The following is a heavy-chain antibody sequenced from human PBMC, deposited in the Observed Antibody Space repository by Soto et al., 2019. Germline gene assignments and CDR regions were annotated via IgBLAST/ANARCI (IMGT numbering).Heavy chain of an antibody. Sequence: ASVKVSCKASGYTFIDYYMHWVRQAPGQGFEWMGRISPRSGGTNYTQKFQGRVTMTWDTSLNTAYMELSSLISEDTAVYYCARPPGYISDWYYFDLWGQGTLVTVSS. J-gene: IGHJ4*02. CDR1: GYTFIDYY. CDR2: ISPRSGGT. D-gene: IGHD3-9*01. CDR3: ARPPGYISDWYYFDL. V-gene: IGHV1-2*02.